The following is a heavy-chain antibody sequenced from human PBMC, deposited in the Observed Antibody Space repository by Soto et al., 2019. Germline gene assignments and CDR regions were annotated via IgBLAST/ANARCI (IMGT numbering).Heavy chain of an antibody. D-gene: IGHD6-19*01. CDR3: AREDSYGWSGESLDV. CDR1: GDSLRGQS. CDR2: LDQSGGT. J-gene: IGHJ6*02. Sequence: QVQLQQWGAGLLKASETLSLTCAVVGDSLRGQSWNWIRQSPGKGLEWIGELDQSGGTNYNPSLKRRAIISDYTSKNQFSLTLTSVPAADTAVYYCAREDSYGWSGESLDVWGQGTTVTVSS. V-gene: IGHV4-34*01.